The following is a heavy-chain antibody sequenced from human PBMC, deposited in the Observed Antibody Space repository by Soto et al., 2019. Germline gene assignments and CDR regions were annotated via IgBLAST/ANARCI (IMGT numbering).Heavy chain of an antibody. CDR3: VRGMDV. V-gene: IGHV3-7*01. Sequence: EVQVVESGGGLVQPGGSLRLACAASGFTFTDYWMNWVRQAPGKGLEWVANIKQDGSEEYYVDSVKGRFTVSRDNAKNSLFLQMNSLRVEDTAVYYCVRGMDVWGQGTTVTVSS. CDR2: IKQDGSEE. CDR1: GFTFTDYW. J-gene: IGHJ6*02.